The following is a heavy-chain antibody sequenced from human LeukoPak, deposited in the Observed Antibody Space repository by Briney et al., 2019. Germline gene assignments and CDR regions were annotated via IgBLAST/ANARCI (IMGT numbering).Heavy chain of an antibody. CDR3: AKGKGDTGGSFDY. CDR1: GFTFSSYA. J-gene: IGHJ4*02. D-gene: IGHD3-16*01. V-gene: IGHV3-23*01. CDR2: ISGRGGST. Sequence: GGSLRLSCAASGFTFSSYAMSWVRQAPGKGVEWVSGISGRGGSTYYADSVKGRITISRDNSKTTLYLQMNSLRAEDTAVYYCAKGKGDTGGSFDYWGQGTLVTVSS.